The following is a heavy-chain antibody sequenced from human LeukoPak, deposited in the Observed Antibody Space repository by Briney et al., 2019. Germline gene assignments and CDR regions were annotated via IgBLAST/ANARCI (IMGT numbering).Heavy chain of an antibody. Sequence: SETLSLTCTVSGGSISSYYWSWIRQPPGKGLEWIGYIYYSGSTNYNPSLKSRVIISVDTPKNQFPIKLSSVTAADTAVYYCARLSDGYNPRIDYWGQGTLVTVSS. J-gene: IGHJ4*02. V-gene: IGHV4-59*08. CDR3: ARLSDGYNPRIDY. CDR1: GGSISSYY. CDR2: IYYSGST. D-gene: IGHD5-24*01.